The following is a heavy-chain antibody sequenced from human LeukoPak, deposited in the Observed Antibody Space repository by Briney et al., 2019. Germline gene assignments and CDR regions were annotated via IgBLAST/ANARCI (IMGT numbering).Heavy chain of an antibody. CDR2: IYYSGST. Sequence: SETLSLTCTVSGGSISSSSYYWGWIRQPPGTGLEWIGSIYYSGSTYYNPSLKSRVTISVDTSKNQFSLKLSSVTAADTAVYYCARLRIAAAGKASWFDPWGQGTLVTVSS. CDR1: GGSISSSSYY. D-gene: IGHD6-13*01. J-gene: IGHJ5*02. CDR3: ARLRIAAAGKASWFDP. V-gene: IGHV4-39*01.